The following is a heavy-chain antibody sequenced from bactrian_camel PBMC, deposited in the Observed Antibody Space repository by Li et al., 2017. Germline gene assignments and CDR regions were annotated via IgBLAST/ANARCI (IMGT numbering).Heavy chain of an antibody. CDR2: IRRDGKT. D-gene: IGHD3*01. Sequence: HVQLVESGGGVVQAGGSLRLSCTHSGYTSSRHCMGWFRQAPGKAREGIAGIRRDGKTYYADSVKDRFTISQDSAGNMLTLQMTGLKPEDTANYYCAAGNTVLDLPGNEGYCPPTLRGQGTQVTVS. CDR1: GYTSSRHC. V-gene: IGHV3S57*01. J-gene: IGHJ4*01. CDR3: AAGNTVLDLPGNEGYCPPTL.